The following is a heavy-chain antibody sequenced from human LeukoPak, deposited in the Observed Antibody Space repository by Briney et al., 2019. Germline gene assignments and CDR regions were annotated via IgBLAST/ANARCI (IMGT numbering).Heavy chain of an antibody. J-gene: IGHJ4*02. Sequence: RASVKVSCKASGYTFTRYHMHWVRQAPGQGLEWMGITNPSGGSTSYAQKFQGRVTVTRDTSTSTAYMELSSLRSEDTAVYYCATPWHCSSTSCYDYWGQGTLVTVSS. V-gene: IGHV1-46*01. D-gene: IGHD2-2*01. CDR3: ATPWHCSSTSCYDY. CDR1: GYTFTRYH. CDR2: TNPSGGST.